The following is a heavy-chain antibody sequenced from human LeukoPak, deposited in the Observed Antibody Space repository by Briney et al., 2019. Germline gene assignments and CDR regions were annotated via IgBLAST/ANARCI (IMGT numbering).Heavy chain of an antibody. D-gene: IGHD6-25*01. Sequence: GGSLRLSCAVSGFTFSRYWMSWVRQAPGKGLEWVAHIKQDGSEKYYVDSVKGRFTISRDNSKNTLYLQMNSLRAEDTAVYYCAKAAAGDAFDIWGQGTMVTVSS. J-gene: IGHJ3*02. V-gene: IGHV3-7*03. CDR1: GFTFSRYW. CDR2: IKQDGSEK. CDR3: AKAAAGDAFDI.